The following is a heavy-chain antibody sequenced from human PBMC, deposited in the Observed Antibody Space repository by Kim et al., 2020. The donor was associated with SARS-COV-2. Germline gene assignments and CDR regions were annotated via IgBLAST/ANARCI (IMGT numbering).Heavy chain of an antibody. V-gene: IGHV4-39*01. D-gene: IGHD6-19*01. J-gene: IGHJ2*01. CDR3: ARHDGKYTSGWYWYFDL. Sequence: LNSRLAISGDTSKKQFSLKLSSVTAADTAVYYCARHDGKYTSGWYWYFDLWGRGTLVTVSS.